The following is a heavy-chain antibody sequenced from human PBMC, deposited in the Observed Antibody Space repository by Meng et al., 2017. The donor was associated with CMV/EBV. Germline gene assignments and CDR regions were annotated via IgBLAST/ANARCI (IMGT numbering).Heavy chain of an antibody. CDR1: GGSFSGYY. V-gene: IGHV4-34*01. J-gene: IGHJ6*02. Sequence: GSLRLSCAVYGGSFSGYYWSWIRQPPGKGLEWIGEINHSGSTNYNPSLKSRVTISVDTSKNQFSLKLSSVTAADTAVYYCARLRLERRGGANYYYYGMDVWGQGTTVTVSS. CDR2: INHSGST. D-gene: IGHD1-1*01. CDR3: ARLRLERRGGANYYYYGMDV.